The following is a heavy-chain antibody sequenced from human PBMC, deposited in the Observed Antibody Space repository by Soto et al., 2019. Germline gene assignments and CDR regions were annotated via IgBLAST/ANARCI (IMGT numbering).Heavy chain of an antibody. V-gene: IGHV3-15*01. CDR1: GLTFVSAW. Sequence: GGSLRLSCTTSGLTFVSAWMAWVRQAPGKGLEWVGRIKSKTSGETTDYGAPVKGRFTISRDDSKDTFYLQMNSLKTEDTAVYFCAVDVARRGFGELGYWGQGILVTVSS. J-gene: IGHJ4*02. CDR2: IKSKTSGETT. CDR3: AVDVARRGFGELGY. D-gene: IGHD3-10*01.